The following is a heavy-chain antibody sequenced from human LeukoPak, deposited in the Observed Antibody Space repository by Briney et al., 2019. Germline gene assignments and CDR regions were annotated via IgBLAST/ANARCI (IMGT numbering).Heavy chain of an antibody. Sequence: PGGSLRLSCAASGFTFSSYSMNWVRQAPGKGLEWVSSISSSSSYIYYADSVKGRFTISRDNAKNSLYLQMNSLRAEDTAVYYCARDRIAVADPFDYWGQGALVTVSS. CDR1: GFTFSSYS. CDR3: ARDRIAVADPFDY. J-gene: IGHJ4*02. D-gene: IGHD6-19*01. V-gene: IGHV3-21*01. CDR2: ISSSSSYI.